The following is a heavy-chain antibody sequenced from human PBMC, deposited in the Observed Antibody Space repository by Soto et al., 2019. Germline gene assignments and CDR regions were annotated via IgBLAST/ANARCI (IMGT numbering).Heavy chain of an antibody. Sequence: QVQLVQSGAEVKKPGASVKVSCKASGYTFTSYYMHWVRQAPGQGLEWMGIINPSGSTSYAQKFQGRVTMTRDTSTSTVYMELSSLRSEDTAVYYCARVYCSGGSGYSIDYWGQGTLVTVSS. CDR2: INPSGST. D-gene: IGHD2-15*01. J-gene: IGHJ4*02. V-gene: IGHV1-46*03. CDR1: GYTFTSYY. CDR3: ARVYCSGGSGYSIDY.